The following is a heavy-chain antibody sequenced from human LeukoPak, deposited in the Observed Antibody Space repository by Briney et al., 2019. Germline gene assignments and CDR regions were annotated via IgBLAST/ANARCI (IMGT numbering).Heavy chain of an antibody. CDR1: GGSISSGGYY. Sequence: PSETLSLTCTVSGGSISSGGYYWSWIRQHPGKGLEWIGYIYYSGSTYYNPSLKSRVTISVDTSKNQFSLKLSSVTAADTAVYYCARGYSSYAFDIWGQGTMVTVSS. CDR2: IYYSGST. J-gene: IGHJ3*02. D-gene: IGHD6-6*01. V-gene: IGHV4-31*03. CDR3: ARGYSSYAFDI.